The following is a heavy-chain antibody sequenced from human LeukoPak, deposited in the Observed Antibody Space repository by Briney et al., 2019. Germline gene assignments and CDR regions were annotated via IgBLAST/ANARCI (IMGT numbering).Heavy chain of an antibody. D-gene: IGHD3-10*01. J-gene: IGHJ4*02. CDR1: GYTFTSYY. V-gene: IGHV1-46*01. CDR3: ARGPTLLLWFGESYFDY. Sequence: ASVKVSCKASGYTFTSYYMHWVRQAPGQGLEWMGIINPSGGSTSYAQKFQGRVTITRDTSTSTVYMELSSLRSEDTAVYYCARGPTLLLWFGESYFDYWGQGTLVTVSS. CDR2: INPSGGST.